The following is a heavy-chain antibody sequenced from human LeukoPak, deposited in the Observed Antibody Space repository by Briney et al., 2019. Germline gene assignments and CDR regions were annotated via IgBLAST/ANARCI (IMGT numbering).Heavy chain of an antibody. Sequence: GGSLRLSCAASGFTFSSYAMSWVRQAPGKGLEWVSAISGSGGSTYYADSVKGRFTVSRDNSKNTLYLQMNSLRAEDTAVYHCAKGHGGSSCAFDYWGQGTLVTVSS. D-gene: IGHD6-13*01. CDR1: GFTFSSYA. CDR3: AKGHGGSSCAFDY. CDR2: ISGSGGST. J-gene: IGHJ4*02. V-gene: IGHV3-23*01.